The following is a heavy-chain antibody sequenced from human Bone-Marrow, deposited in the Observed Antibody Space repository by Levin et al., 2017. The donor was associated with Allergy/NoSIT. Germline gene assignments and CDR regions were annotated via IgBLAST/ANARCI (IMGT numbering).Heavy chain of an antibody. V-gene: IGHV1-2*02. D-gene: IGHD2-15*01. CDR1: GYTFTGNY. J-gene: IGHJ4*02. CDR3: ARDRGAGYCSGGSCYAWEFDY. Sequence: GESLKISCKASGYTFTGNYIHWVRQAPGQGLEWMGWINPNSGGRNYAQKFQGRVAMTRDTSISTAYMELSRLRSDDTAVYYCARDRGAGYCSGGSCYAWEFDYWGQGTLVTVSS. CDR2: INPNSGGR.